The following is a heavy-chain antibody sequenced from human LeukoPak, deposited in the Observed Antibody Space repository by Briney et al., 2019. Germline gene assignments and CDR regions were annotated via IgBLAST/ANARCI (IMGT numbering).Heavy chain of an antibody. CDR3: ARSKRDIVVVPAAPNYYYYYMDV. D-gene: IGHD2-2*01. CDR1: GDSISNYY. J-gene: IGHJ6*03. V-gene: IGHV4-59*01. CDR2: VHFSGST. Sequence: SETLSLTCTVSGDSISNYYWSWIRQPPGKALEWVGYVHFSGSTNYNPSLKSRVTISVDTSKNQFSLKLSSVTAADTAVYYCARSKRDIVVVPAAPNYYYYYMDVWGKGTTVTVSS.